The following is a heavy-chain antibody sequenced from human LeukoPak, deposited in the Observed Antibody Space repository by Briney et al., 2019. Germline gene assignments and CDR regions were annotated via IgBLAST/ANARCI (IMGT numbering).Heavy chain of an antibody. V-gene: IGHV4-4*07. J-gene: IGHJ4*02. CDR3: ARIRGYDILTGLGFDY. CDR2: IYSSGST. Sequence: SETLSLTCTVSGGSINNYYWSWIRQPAGKGLEWIGRIYSSGSTNYSPSLKSRVTMSVDTSKTQFSLRLSSVTAADTAVYYCARIRGYDILTGLGFDYWGQGTLVTVSS. D-gene: IGHD3-9*01. CDR1: GGSINNYY.